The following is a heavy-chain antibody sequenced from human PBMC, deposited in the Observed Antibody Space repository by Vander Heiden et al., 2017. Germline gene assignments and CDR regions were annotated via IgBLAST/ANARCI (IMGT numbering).Heavy chain of an antibody. Sequence: QVQLQQWGAGLLKPSETLSLTCAVYGGSFSGYYWSWIRQPPGKGLEWIGEINHRGSTNDNPSLKSRVTISGDTSKNQFSMKMSSVTAADTAVDDFARIGWYSGGWGQGTMVTVSS. CDR2: INHRGST. V-gene: IGHV4-34*01. CDR1: GGSFSGYY. D-gene: IGHD2-15*01. CDR3: ARIGWYSGG. J-gene: IGHJ4*02.